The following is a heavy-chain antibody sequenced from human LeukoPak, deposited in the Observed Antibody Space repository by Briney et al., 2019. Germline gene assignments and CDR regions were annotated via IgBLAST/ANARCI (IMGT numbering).Heavy chain of an antibody. D-gene: IGHD2-2*02. CDR1: GFTFSSYW. J-gene: IGHJ4*02. CDR2: IKQDGSEK. V-gene: IGHV3-7*03. CDR3: AKDGEEYQLLYGTFDY. Sequence: GGSLRLSCAASGFTFSSYWMSWVRQAPGKGLEWVANIKQDGSEKYYVDSVKGRFTISRDNAKNSLYLQMNSLRAEDTAVYYCAKDGEEYQLLYGTFDYWGQGTLVTVSS.